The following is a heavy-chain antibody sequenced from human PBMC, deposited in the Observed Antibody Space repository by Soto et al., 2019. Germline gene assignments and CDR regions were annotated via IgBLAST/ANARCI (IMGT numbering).Heavy chain of an antibody. CDR1: GFPFSSYG. J-gene: IGHJ4*02. Sequence: LGGSLRLSCAASGFPFSSYGMHWVRQAPGKGLDWVGVIWYDGSNKDYAESVKGRFTISRDNSKNMLYLQMNSLRADDTAVYYCASSINWGQGTLVTVSS. CDR3: ASSIN. CDR2: IWYDGSNK. V-gene: IGHV3-33*03.